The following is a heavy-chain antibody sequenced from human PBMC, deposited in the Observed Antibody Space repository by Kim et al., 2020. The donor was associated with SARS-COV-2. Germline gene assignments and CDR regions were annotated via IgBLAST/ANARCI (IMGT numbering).Heavy chain of an antibody. CDR2: ISWNSGSI. J-gene: IGHJ6*01. V-gene: IGHV3-9*01. D-gene: IGHD3-10*01. CDR1: GFTFDDYA. Sequence: GGSLRLSCAASGFTFDDYAMHWVRQAPGKGLEWVSGISWNSGSIGYADSVKGRFTISRDNAKNSLYLQMNSLRAEDTALYYCAKDSGRYYYGSGNYGMDV. CDR3: AKDSGRYYYGSGNYGMDV.